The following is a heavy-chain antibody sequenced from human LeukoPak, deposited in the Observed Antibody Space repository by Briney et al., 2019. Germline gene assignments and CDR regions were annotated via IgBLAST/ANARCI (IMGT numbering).Heavy chain of an antibody. D-gene: IGHD6-6*01. J-gene: IGHJ4*02. V-gene: IGHV3-30*01. CDR1: GFTFSSYA. CDR2: ISYDGSNK. CDR3: PTFEYSSSSDY. Sequence: GGSLRLSCAASGFTFSSYAMHWVRQAPGKGLEWVAVISYDGSNKYYADSVKGRFTISRDNSKNTLYLQMNSLRAEDTAVYYCPTFEYSSSSDYWGQGTLVTVSS.